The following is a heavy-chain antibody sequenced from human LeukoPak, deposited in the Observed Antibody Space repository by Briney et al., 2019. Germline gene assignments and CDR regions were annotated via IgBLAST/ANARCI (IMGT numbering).Heavy chain of an antibody. CDR2: IKGDDSAR. CDR3: ARDVVGSLDY. Sequence: GGSLRLSCAASGFTFSTYWMAWVRQAPGKGLEWVSNIKGDDSARHQADSVKGRFTISRDNAQNSVYLQMSSLRGEDTAIYYCARDVVGSLDYWGQGTLVTVSS. CDR1: GFTFSTYW. J-gene: IGHJ4*02. D-gene: IGHD1-26*01. V-gene: IGHV3-7*01.